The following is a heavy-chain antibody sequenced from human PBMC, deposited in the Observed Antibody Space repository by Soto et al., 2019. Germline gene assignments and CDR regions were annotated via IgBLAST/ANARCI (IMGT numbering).Heavy chain of an antibody. J-gene: IGHJ6*02. CDR1: GGTFSSYA. Sequence: QVQLVQSGAEVKKPGSSVKVSCKASGGTFSSYAISWVRQAPGQGLEWMGGLIPIFGTANYAQKFQGRVTITADESTSTAYMELSSLRSEDTAVYYCARDRGYYDSSDYYYYYGMDVWGQGTTVTVS. V-gene: IGHV1-69*01. D-gene: IGHD3-22*01. CDR3: ARDRGYYDSSDYYYYYGMDV. CDR2: LIPIFGTA.